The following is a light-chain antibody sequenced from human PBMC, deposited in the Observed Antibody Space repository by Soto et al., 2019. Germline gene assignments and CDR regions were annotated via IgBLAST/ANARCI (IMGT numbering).Light chain of an antibody. Sequence: QSVLTQPPSVSGAPGQRVTISCTGNSSNIGAGYDVHWYQQLPGTAPKLLIYGNNNRPSGVPDRFFGSKSGTSASLAITGLQAEDEDGYYCQSYDTSLSEVFGGGTQLTVL. CDR2: GNN. J-gene: IGLJ3*02. CDR1: SSNIGAGYD. V-gene: IGLV1-40*01. CDR3: QSYDTSLSEV.